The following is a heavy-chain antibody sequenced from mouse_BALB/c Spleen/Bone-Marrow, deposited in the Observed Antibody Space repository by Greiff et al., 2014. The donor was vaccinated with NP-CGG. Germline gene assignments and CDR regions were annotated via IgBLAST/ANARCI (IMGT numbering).Heavy chain of an antibody. D-gene: IGHD2-1*01. CDR3: ARDHYGNYEGFDY. CDR1: GYTLTDYY. V-gene: IGHV1-77*01. J-gene: IGHJ3*01. Sequence: VMLVESGAELARPGTSVKLSCKASGYTLTDYYINWVKLRTGQGLEWIGEIYPGSGNTYYNEKFKGKASLTADKSSSTVNIHLSSLTSEDSAVYFCARDHYGNYEGFDYWGQGTLVTVSA. CDR2: IYPGSGNT.